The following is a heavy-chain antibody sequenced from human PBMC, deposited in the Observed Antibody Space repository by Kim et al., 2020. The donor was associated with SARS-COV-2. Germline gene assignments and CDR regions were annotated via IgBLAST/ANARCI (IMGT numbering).Heavy chain of an antibody. CDR3: SRDIWGLGYGGARGMDV. J-gene: IGHJ6*02. CDR1: GFIFGDYA. V-gene: IGHV3-49*04. Sequence: GGSLRLSCTTSGFIFGDYAIIWVRQASGKGLEWVGLIRRKGHGGTTEYAASVKDRFIISRDDSKSIAYLHLNSLKSEDTAVYYCSRDIWGLGYGGARGMDVWGQGTTVTVSS. D-gene: IGHD7-27*01. CDR2: IRRKGHGGTT.